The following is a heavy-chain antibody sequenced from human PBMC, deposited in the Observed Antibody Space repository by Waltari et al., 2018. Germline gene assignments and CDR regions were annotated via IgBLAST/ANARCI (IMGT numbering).Heavy chain of an antibody. CDR2: ICYSVCT. Sequence: QLQLQESGPGLVKPSETLSLTCTVSGGSISSSSYYWGWIRQPPGTGLEWIGGICYSVCTYYNPSLRRRVTISVDTSKNQFSLKLSSVTAADTAVYYCARPTHYYDSSGFYHYFDYWGQGTLVTVSS. V-gene: IGHV4-39*01. CDR3: ARPTHYYDSSGFYHYFDY. J-gene: IGHJ4*02. D-gene: IGHD3-22*01. CDR1: GGSISSSSYY.